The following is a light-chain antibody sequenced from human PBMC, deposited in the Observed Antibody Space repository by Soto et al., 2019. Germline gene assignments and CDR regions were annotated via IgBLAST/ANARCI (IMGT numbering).Light chain of an antibody. V-gene: IGKV3-20*01. CDR2: AAS. CDR1: QSISSSY. Sequence: ELVLTQSPGTLSLSPGERATLSCRASQSISSSYLAWYQHKPGQPPRLLMYAASSRATGTPDRFSGSGSGTDYTLTISRLEPEDFAVYYCQHYGSARTFGKGNKMEIK. J-gene: IGKJ1*01. CDR3: QHYGSART.